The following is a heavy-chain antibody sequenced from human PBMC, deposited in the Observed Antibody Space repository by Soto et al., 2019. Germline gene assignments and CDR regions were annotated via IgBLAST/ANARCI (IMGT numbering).Heavy chain of an antibody. D-gene: IGHD3-22*01. J-gene: IGHJ4*02. CDR1: GGSIRSSSYY. Sequence: PSETLSLTCTVSGGSIRSSSYYWGWIRQPPGKGLEWIVSRYDDGSTFYNLSLKSRVTISVDTSKNQFSLKLTSVTAADTAVYYCARGFYVGSSGYYLDYCGQGILVTVS. CDR2: RYDDGST. CDR3: ARGFYVGSSGYYLDY. V-gene: IGHV4-39*01.